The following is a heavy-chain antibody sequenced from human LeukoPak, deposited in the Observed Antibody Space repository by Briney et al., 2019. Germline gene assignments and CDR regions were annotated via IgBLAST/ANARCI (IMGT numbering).Heavy chain of an antibody. D-gene: IGHD3-22*01. J-gene: IGHJ5*02. CDR2: ISAYNGNT. CDR1: GYTFTSYG. V-gene: IGHV1-18*01. Sequence: ASVKVSCKASGYTFTSYGISWVRQAPGQGLEWMGWISAYNGNTNYAQKLQGRVTMTTDASTSTAYMELRSLRSDDTAVYYCARDMRDCDSSGYIIASWFDPWGQGTLVTVSS. CDR3: ARDMRDCDSSGYIIASWFDP.